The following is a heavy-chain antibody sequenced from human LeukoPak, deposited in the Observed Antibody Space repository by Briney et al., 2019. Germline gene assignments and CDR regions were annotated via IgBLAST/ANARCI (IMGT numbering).Heavy chain of an antibody. D-gene: IGHD3-10*01. CDR1: GFTFSSYE. CDR3: ASRLLWFGEFRSNPIDY. J-gene: IGHJ4*02. Sequence: GGSLRLSCAASGFTFSSYEMNWVRQAPGKGLEWVSSISSSSYIYYADSVKGRFTISRDNAKNSLYLQMNSLRAEDTAVYYCASRLLWFGEFRSNPIDYWGQGTLVTVSS. V-gene: IGHV3-21*01. CDR2: ISSSSYI.